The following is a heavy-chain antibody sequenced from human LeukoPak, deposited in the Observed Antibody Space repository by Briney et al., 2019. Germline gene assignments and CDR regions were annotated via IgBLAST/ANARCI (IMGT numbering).Heavy chain of an antibody. CDR1: GGSISSYY. D-gene: IGHD6-13*01. CDR2: IYYSGST. Sequence: SETLSLTCTVSGGSISSYYWSWIRQPPGKGLEWIGYIYYSGSTNYNPSLKSRVTISVDTSKNQFSLKLSSVTAADTAVYYCARQTRLDYSSSPYNSDAFDIWGQGTMVTVSS. J-gene: IGHJ3*02. CDR3: ARQTRLDYSSSPYNSDAFDI. V-gene: IGHV4-59*08.